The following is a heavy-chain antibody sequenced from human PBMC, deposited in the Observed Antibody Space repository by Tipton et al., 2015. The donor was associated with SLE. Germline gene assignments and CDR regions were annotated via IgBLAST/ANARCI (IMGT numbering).Heavy chain of an antibody. J-gene: IGHJ6*03. D-gene: IGHD6-6*01. Sequence: TLSLTCTVSGGSISSSSYYWGWIRQPPGKGLEWIGSIYYSGSTYYNPSLKSRVTISVDTSKNQFSLKLISVTAADTAVYYCARQFRIAARPYYYMDVWGKGTTVTVSS. CDR2: IYYSGST. CDR1: GGSISSSSYY. V-gene: IGHV4-39*01. CDR3: ARQFRIAARPYYYMDV.